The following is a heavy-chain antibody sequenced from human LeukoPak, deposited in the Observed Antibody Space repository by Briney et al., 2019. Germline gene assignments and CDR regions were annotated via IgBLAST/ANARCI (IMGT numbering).Heavy chain of an antibody. V-gene: IGHV4-59*08. CDR3: AVAGARYSDTGGLYAFDF. Sequence: SETLSLTCTVSGGSISSYYWSWIRQPPGKGLEWIGYIYYSGSTNYNPSLKSRVTISVDTSKNQFSLKLNSVTAADTAVYYCAVAGARYSDTGGLYAFDFWGRGTMVTVSS. D-gene: IGHD2-8*02. J-gene: IGHJ3*01. CDR2: IYYSGST. CDR1: GGSISSYY.